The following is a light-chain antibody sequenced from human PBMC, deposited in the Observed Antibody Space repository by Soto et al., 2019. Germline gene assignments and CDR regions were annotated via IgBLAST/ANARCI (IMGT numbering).Light chain of an antibody. CDR2: DVS. CDR1: SSDVGEYNY. J-gene: IGLJ1*01. Sequence: QSALTQPASVSGSPGQSITISCTGTSSDVGEYNYVSWYQQHPGKAPKLMIYDVSNRPSGVSNRFSGSKSGSTSSLTISGLQAEDEAAYYCSSYTSSTTRVFGTGTKLTVL. V-gene: IGLV2-14*01. CDR3: SSYTSSTTRV.